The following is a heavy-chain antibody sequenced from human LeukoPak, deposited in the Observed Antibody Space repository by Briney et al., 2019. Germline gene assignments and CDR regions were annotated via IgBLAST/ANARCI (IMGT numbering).Heavy chain of an antibody. J-gene: IGHJ3*02. Sequence: PSETLSLSCTVSGGSISSYYWSWIRQPAGKGLEWIGRIYTSGSTNYNPSLKSRVTMSVDTSKNQFSLKLSSVTAADTAVYYCARDTYYYDSSGSSAFDIWGQGTMVTVSS. V-gene: IGHV4-4*07. CDR1: GGSISSYY. D-gene: IGHD3-22*01. CDR2: IYTSGST. CDR3: ARDTYYYDSSGSSAFDI.